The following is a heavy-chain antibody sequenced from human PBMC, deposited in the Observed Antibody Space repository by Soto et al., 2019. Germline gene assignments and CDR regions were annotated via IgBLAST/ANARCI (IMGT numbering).Heavy chain of an antibody. V-gene: IGHV3-30*18. J-gene: IGHJ6*02. CDR3: AKDRWYCSSTSCYHYYYYGMDV. Sequence: PGGSLRLSCAASGFTFSSYGMHWVRQAPGKGLEWVAVISYDGSNKYYADSVKGRFTISRDNSKNTLYLQMNSLRAEDTAVYYCAKDRWYCSSTSCYHYYYYGMDVWGQGTTVTVSS. D-gene: IGHD2-2*01. CDR1: GFTFSSYG. CDR2: ISYDGSNK.